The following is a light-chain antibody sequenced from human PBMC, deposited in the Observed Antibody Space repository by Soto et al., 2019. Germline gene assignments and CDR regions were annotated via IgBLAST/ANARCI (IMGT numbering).Light chain of an antibody. V-gene: IGKV3-20*01. CDR2: GAS. CDR1: QSVSSNY. CDR3: QQYGASRT. J-gene: IGKJ1*01. Sequence: EILLTQSPDTLSLSPGERATLSCRASQSVSSNYLVWYQQKPGQAPRLLIYGASSRATGIPDRFTGSGSGTDFTLPISSLQPEDFAVYFCQQYGASRTFGKGTKVEIK.